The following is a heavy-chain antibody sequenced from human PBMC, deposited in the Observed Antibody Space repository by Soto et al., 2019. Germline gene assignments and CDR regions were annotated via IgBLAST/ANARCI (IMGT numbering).Heavy chain of an antibody. CDR3: ARGIVGGTDFDN. CDR2: TYSTSKK. Sequence: EVQLVESGGGLIKPGGSLRLSCAASGINVRYNYMHWVRQAPVKGLEWVALTYSTSKKYYADSVKGRFTISSDNSDRILFLEMNSLRVEDTAMYYCARGIVGGTDFDNWGQGTLVTVSP. D-gene: IGHD1-26*01. V-gene: IGHV3-53*01. J-gene: IGHJ4*02. CDR1: GINVRYNY.